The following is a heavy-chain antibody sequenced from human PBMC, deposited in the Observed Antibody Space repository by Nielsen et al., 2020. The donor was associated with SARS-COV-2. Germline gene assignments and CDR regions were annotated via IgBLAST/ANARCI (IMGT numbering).Heavy chain of an antibody. J-gene: IGHJ6*02. V-gene: IGHV3-21*01. D-gene: IGHD2-2*01. CDR2: ISSSSSYI. CDR3: ARDPAYIVVVGYYYYGMDV. Sequence: GESLKISCAASGFTFSSYSMNWVRQAPGKGLEWVSSISSSSSYIYYADSVKGRFTISRDNAKNSLYLQMNSLRAEDTAVYYCARDPAYIVVVGYYYYGMDVWGQGTTVTVSS. CDR1: GFTFSSYS.